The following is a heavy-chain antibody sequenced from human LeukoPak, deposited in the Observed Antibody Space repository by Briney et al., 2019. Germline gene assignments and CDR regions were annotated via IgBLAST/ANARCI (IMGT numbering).Heavy chain of an antibody. CDR1: GGAISSSSYY. D-gene: IGHD2-15*01. CDR3: ATLPWRNSGSCYSDDY. V-gene: IGHV4-39*01. Sequence: PSETLSLTCTVSGGAISSSSYYWGWIRQPLGKGVEWIGSIYYTGSTYYNPSLKSRVTMSVDTSKNQLSLKLSSVTAADTAVYYCATLPWRNSGSCYSDDYWGQGTLVTVSS. J-gene: IGHJ4*02. CDR2: IYYTGST.